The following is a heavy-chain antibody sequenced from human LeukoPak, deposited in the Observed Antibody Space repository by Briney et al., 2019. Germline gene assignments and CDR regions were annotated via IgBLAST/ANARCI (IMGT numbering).Heavy chain of an antibody. CDR3: AREKKKGKGLWVDYYYYGMDV. J-gene: IGHJ6*02. CDR2: INHSGST. CDR1: GGSFSGYY. Sequence: PSETLSLTCAVYGGSFSGYYWSWIRQPPGKGLEWIGEINHSGSTNYNPSLKSRVTISVDTSKNQFSLKLSSVTAADTAVYYCAREKKKGKGLWVDYYYYGMDVWAKGPRSPSP. V-gene: IGHV4-34*01. D-gene: IGHD3-16*01.